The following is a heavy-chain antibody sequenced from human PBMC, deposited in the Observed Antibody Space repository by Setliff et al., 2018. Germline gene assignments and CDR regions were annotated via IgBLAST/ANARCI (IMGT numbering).Heavy chain of an antibody. J-gene: IGHJ4*02. V-gene: IGHV4-39*01. CDR2: IYYSGST. Sequence: SETLSLTCTVSGGSISSSSYYWGWIRQPPGKGLEWIGSIYYSGSTYYNPSLKSRVTISVDTSKNQFSLRLSSVTAADTAVYYCARYNYYDSSGYFLTFDYWGQGTLVTVSS. CDR3: ARYNYYDSSGYFLTFDY. D-gene: IGHD3-22*01. CDR1: GGSISSSSYY.